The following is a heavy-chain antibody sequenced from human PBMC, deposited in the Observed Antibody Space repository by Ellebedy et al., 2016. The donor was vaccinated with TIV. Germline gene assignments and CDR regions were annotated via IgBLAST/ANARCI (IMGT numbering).Heavy chain of an antibody. CDR1: GFTFTSYA. D-gene: IGHD3-3*01. CDR2: ISFDGRNQ. V-gene: IGHV3-30*18. CDR3: AKGARGYYDVWSGLN. Sequence: GESLKISCAASGFTFTSYAMHWVRQTPGEGLEWVAAISFDGRNQYYADSLKGRFTISRDNAKDMVSLQMNSLRTEDTAMYYCAKGARGYYDVWSGLNWGQGTLVSVSS. J-gene: IGHJ4*02.